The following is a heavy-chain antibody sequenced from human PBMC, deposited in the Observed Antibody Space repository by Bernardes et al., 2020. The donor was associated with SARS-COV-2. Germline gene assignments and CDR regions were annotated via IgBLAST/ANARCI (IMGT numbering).Heavy chain of an antibody. D-gene: IGHD3-9*01. Sequence: GRYLRLSCASSGLTYSSYGMHWVRKAPGKGLEWVAVISYDGSNKYYADSVKGRFTISRDNSKNTLYLQMNSLRAEDTAVYYCAKGFADILTGYFDYWGQGALVTVSS. V-gene: IGHV3-30*18. CDR2: ISYDGSNK. CDR1: GLTYSSYG. CDR3: AKGFADILTGYFDY. J-gene: IGHJ4*02.